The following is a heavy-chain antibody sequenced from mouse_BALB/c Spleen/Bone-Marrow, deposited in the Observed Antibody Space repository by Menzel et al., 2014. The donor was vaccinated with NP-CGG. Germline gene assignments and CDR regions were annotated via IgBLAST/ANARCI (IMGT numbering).Heavy chain of an antibody. J-gene: IGHJ3*01. D-gene: IGHD2-4*01. CDR3: ARDDYDAIAY. CDR2: INPSTGYT. CDR1: GYTFTSYW. V-gene: IGHV1-7*01. Sequence: QVQLQQSGAELAKPGASVKTSCKASGYTFTSYWMHWVKQRPGQGPEWIGYINPSTGYTEYNQKFKDKATLTAVKSSTTAYMQLRSLTSEDSAVYYCARDDYDAIAYWGQGTLVTVSA.